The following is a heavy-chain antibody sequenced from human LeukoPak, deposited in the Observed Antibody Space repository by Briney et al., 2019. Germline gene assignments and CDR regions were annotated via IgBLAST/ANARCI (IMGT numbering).Heavy chain of an antibody. J-gene: IGHJ3*02. Sequence: ASVKVSCKASGGSFSSYAISWVRQAPGQGLEWMGWIIPIFGTANYAQKFQGRVTITADESTSTAYMELSSLRSEDTAVYYCARDRVVVVPAAHYGAFDIWGQGTMVTVSS. CDR1: GGSFSSYA. CDR2: IIPIFGTA. D-gene: IGHD2-2*01. CDR3: ARDRVVVVPAAHYGAFDI. V-gene: IGHV1-69*01.